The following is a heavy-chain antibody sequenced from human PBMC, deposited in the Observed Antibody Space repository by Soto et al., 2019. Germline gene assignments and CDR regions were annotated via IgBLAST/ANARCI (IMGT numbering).Heavy chain of an antibody. V-gene: IGHV1-69*13. J-gene: IGHJ4*02. Sequence: GASVKVSCKASGGTFSSYAISWVRQAPGQGLEWMGGIIPIFVTANYAQKFQGRVTITAEESTSTAYMELSSLRSEYTAVYYCARLLSVFRYGDYDNYWGQGTLVTVSS. CDR1: GGTFSSYA. CDR3: ARLLSVFRYGDYDNY. CDR2: IIPIFVTA. D-gene: IGHD4-17*01.